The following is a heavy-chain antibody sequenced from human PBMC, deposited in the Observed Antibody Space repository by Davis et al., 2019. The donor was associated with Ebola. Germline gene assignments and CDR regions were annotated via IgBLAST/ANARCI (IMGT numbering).Heavy chain of an antibody. J-gene: IGHJ6*04. Sequence: SETLSLTCTVSGGSISSGSYYWGWIRQPPGKGLEWIGSIYYSGSTYYNPSLKSRVTISVDTSKNQFSLKLSSVTAADTAVYYCASSVLRFLEWLLSDYYGMDVWGKGTTVTVSS. CDR2: IYYSGST. CDR1: GGSISSGSYY. D-gene: IGHD3-3*01. CDR3: ASSVLRFLEWLLSDYYGMDV. V-gene: IGHV4-39*01.